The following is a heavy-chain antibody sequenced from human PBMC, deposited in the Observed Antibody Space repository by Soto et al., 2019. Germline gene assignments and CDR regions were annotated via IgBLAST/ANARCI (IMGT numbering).Heavy chain of an antibody. CDR3: ARFNGSGTNYYMEV. V-gene: IGHV1-18*01. CDR1: GYIFTSYG. D-gene: IGHD3-10*01. Sequence: QVQLVQSGAELKKPGASAKVSCKASGYIFTSYGISWVRQAPGQGLEWMAWISVDSGNTNYAQNFQGRVTMTTDTAASTAHMELRSLRSDDTAVYYCARFNGSGTNYYMEVWGKGTTVIVSS. CDR2: ISVDSGNT. J-gene: IGHJ6*03.